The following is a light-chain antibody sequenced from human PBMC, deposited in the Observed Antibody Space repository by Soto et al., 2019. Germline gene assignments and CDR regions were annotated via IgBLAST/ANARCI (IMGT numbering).Light chain of an antibody. V-gene: IGKV1-39*01. J-gene: IGKJ1*01. CDR3: QQSYNSPQA. CDR2: AAS. CDR1: QTIMTY. Sequence: DINLNQSPYSLCASVRDKVNMNRRASQTIMTYLSWYQLKPGKPPRLLIYAASSLQSGVPSRFSGSGSGTDFTLTISSLQPEDFATYSCQQSYNSPQAFGQGTKVDI.